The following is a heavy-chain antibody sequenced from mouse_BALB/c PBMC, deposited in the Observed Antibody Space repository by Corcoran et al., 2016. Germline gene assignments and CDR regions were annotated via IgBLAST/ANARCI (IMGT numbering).Heavy chain of an antibody. CDR3: ACYYYGSSCYFDV. D-gene: IGHD1-1*01. V-gene: IGHV1S136*01. CDR1: GYTFTSYV. J-gene: IGHJ1*01. Sequence: EVQLQQSGPELVKPGASVKMSCKASGYTFTSYVMHWVKQKPGQGLEWIGYINPYNDGTKYNEKFKGKATLTSDKSSSTAYMELSSLTSEDSAVYYCACYYYGSSCYFDVWGAGTTVTVSS. CDR2: INPYNDGT.